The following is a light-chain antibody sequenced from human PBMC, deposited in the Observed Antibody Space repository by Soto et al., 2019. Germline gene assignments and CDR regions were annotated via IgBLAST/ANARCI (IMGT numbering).Light chain of an antibody. CDR3: QVGDSRSPRVV. CDR2: DDS. Sequence: SYELTQPPSLSVDPGQTASIACGGISTGSKSVHWYQQKPGQAPVLVVYDDSARPSGIPERFSGFSSGNTATLTITGVEAGEEADYYCQVGDSRSPRVVFGGGTHLTAL. J-gene: IGLJ3*02. V-gene: IGLV3-21*02. CDR1: STGSKS.